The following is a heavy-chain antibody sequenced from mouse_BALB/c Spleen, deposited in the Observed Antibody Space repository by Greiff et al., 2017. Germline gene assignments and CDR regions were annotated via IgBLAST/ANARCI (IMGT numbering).Heavy chain of an antibody. J-gene: IGHJ3*01. CDR1: GYTFTSYY. CDR2: IYPGNVNT. Sequence: QVHVKQSGPELVKPGASVRISCKASGYTFTSYYIHWVQQRPGQGLEWIGWIYPGNVNTKYNEKFKGKATLTADKSSSTAYMQLSSLTSEDSAVYFCARGGISEDWFAYWGQGTLVTVSA. CDR3: ARGGISEDWFAY. V-gene: IGHV1S56*01.